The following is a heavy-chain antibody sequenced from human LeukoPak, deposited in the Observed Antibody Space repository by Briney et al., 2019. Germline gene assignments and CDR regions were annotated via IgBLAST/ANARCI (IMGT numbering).Heavy chain of an antibody. CDR2: IWYDGSNK. D-gene: IGHD6-13*01. V-gene: IGHV3-33*01. CDR1: GFTFSSYG. CDR3: ACSPGYSSSWYYFDY. Sequence: GGSLRLSCAASGFTFSSYGMHWVRQAPGKGLEWVAVIWYDGSNKYYADSVKGRFTISRDNSKNTLYLQMNSLRAEDTAVYYCACSPGYSSSWYYFDYWGQGTLVTVSS. J-gene: IGHJ4*02.